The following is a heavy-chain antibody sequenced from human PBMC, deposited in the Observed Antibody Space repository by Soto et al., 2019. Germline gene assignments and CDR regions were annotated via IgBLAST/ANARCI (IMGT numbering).Heavy chain of an antibody. V-gene: IGHV3-30*18. D-gene: IGHD3-22*01. CDR2: MSYDGSKI. CDR1: GFAFDTYG. J-gene: IGHJ6*02. CDR3: AKDLDPYYYYCLMHV. Sequence: GGSLRLSCEASGFAFDTYGMHWIRQGAGQELEWVATMSYDGSKIYYRDSVRGRFSISRDDSKRTLYLQMNSLRAEDTAVYYCAKDLDPYYYYCLMHVCGQAXTVTV.